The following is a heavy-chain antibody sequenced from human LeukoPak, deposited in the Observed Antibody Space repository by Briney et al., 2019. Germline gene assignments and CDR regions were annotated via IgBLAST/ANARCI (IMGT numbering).Heavy chain of an antibody. Sequence: GGSLRLSCAASGFTVSSNYMSWVRQAPGKGLEWVSVIYSGGSTYYADSVKGRFTISRDNSKNTLCLQMNSLRAEDTAVYYCARDPGDVGLNYYYGMDVWGQGTTVTVSS. J-gene: IGHJ6*02. V-gene: IGHV3-53*01. CDR2: IYSGGST. CDR3: ARDPGDVGLNYYYGMDV. CDR1: GFTVSSNY.